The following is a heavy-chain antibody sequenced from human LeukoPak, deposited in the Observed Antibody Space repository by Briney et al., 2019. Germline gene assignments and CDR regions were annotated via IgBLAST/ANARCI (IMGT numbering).Heavy chain of an antibody. V-gene: IGHV4-4*07. CDR2: IYTSGST. D-gene: IGHD3-10*01. Sequence: SETLSLTCTVSGGSISSYYWSWIRQPAGKGLEWIGRIYTSGSTNYNPSLKSRVTMSVDTSKNQFSLKLSSVTAADTAVYYCARTLDLWFGGLRGFDPWGQGTLVTVSS. CDR3: ARTLDLWFGGLRGFDP. J-gene: IGHJ5*02. CDR1: GGSISSYY.